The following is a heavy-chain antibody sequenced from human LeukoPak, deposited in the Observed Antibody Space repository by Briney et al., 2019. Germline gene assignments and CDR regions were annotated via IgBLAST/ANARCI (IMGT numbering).Heavy chain of an antibody. J-gene: IGHJ3*02. CDR1: GYTFTSYY. D-gene: IGHD3-22*01. V-gene: IGHV1-46*01. CDR2: INPSGGST. CDR3: ATDHGRYYHSSGYYSPSEGDAFDI. Sequence: GASVKVSCKASGYTFTSYYMHWVRQAPGQGLEWMGIINPSGGSTSYARKFQGRVTMTKDMSTSTVYMELSSLRSEDTAVDYCATDHGRYYHSSGYYSPSEGDAFDIWGQGTMVTVPS.